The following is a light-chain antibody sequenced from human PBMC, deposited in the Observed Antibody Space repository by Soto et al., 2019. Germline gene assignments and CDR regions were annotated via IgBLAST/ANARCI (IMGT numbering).Light chain of an antibody. CDR3: QHYGSSPPVAIT. J-gene: IGKJ5*01. CDR1: QSVSSTY. Sequence: EIVLTQSPGSLSLSPWERATLSCRASQSVSSTYLAWYQQKPGQAPRLLIYGASSRATGIPDRFSGSGSGTDFTLTITRLEPEDFAVYYCQHYGSSPPVAITFGQGTRLEIK. V-gene: IGKV3-20*01. CDR2: GAS.